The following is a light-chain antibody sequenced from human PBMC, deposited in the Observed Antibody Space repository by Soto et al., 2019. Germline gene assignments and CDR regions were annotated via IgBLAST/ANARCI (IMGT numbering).Light chain of an antibody. CDR1: QNIIRH. Sequence: DIQMTTSPSSLSASVGDGVTITCRASQNIIRHLNWYQHKPGRAPRLLIYAASTLQSGVPSRFTGSGSGTEFTFTISGLQPEDFATYYCQHSYSMPIACGQGTRRAIK. CDR3: QHSYSMPIA. CDR2: AAS. V-gene: IGKV1-39*01. J-gene: IGKJ5*01.